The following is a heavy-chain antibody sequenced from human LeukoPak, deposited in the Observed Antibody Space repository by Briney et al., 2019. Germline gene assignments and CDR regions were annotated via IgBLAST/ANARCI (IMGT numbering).Heavy chain of an antibody. CDR1: GASISSYF. D-gene: IGHD6-19*01. CDR2: MYCSGST. J-gene: IGHJ4*02. CDR3: ARARSGWSFDY. V-gene: IGHV4-59*13. Sequence: SETLSLTCTVSGASISSYFWNWIRQPPGKGLEWIGSMYCSGSTNYNPSLKSRVTISADTSKDQFSLRLTSLTAADTAVYYCARARSGWSFDYWGQGTLVTVSS.